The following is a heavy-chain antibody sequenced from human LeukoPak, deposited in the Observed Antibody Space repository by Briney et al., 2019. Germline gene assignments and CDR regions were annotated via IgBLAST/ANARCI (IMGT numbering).Heavy chain of an antibody. CDR3: ARDQYSSTWYRGAFDV. D-gene: IGHD6-13*01. CDR2: IESDGTST. CDR1: GFTFTTSW. J-gene: IGHJ3*01. V-gene: IGHV3-74*01. Sequence: GGSLRLSCAASGFTFTTSWMHWFRQAREKGLVWVSRIESDGTSTTYADSVKGRFTISRDNAKNTLYLQMNSLRAEDTAVYYCARDQYSSTWYRGAFDVWGQGTMVSVSS.